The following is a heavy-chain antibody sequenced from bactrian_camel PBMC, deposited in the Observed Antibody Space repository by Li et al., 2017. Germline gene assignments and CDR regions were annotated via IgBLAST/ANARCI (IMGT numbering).Heavy chain of an antibody. Sequence: VESGGGSVQTGGSLKLSCAASGYTYKTYSMGWFRQAPGNEREGVAVIDSECGETYADSVKGRFTISRDNAKNTLYLRLSSLRTEDTAMYYCARAAIDSCSGAWCDGPGYWGQGTQVTVS. J-gene: IGHJ4*01. CDR3: ARAAIDSCSGAWCDGPGY. V-gene: IGHV3S31*01. CDR2: IDSECGET. D-gene: IGHD3*01. CDR1: GYTYKTYS.